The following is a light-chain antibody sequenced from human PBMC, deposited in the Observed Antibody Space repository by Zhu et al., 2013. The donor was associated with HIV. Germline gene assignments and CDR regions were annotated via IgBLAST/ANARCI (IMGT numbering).Light chain of an antibody. CDR1: QDIGRY. J-gene: IGKJ3*01. Sequence: DIQLTQSPSFVSASVRDRVTITCRASQDIGRYLAWYQQKPGKAPELLVYAASTLYSGVPSRFSGRGSGTEFTLTITSLQPEDFATYYCHHVNDNPAFGPGTKVDFK. CDR2: AAS. CDR3: HHVNDNPA. V-gene: IGKV1-9*01.